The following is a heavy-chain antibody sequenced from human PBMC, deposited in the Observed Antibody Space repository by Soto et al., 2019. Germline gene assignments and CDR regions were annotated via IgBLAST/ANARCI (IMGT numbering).Heavy chain of an antibody. CDR3: ARPYDILNGNAYYYAMDF. CDR1: GSRFTSYW. J-gene: IGHJ6*02. Sequence: GESLKICYRTSGSRFTSYWIAWVRQMPGKGLEWMGIIFPSDSYTNYSPSFQGHVTISADKSISTAYLQWSSLKASDTAMYYCARPYDILNGNAYYYAMDFWGQGTTVTVSS. D-gene: IGHD3-9*01. CDR2: IFPSDSYT. V-gene: IGHV5-10-1*01.